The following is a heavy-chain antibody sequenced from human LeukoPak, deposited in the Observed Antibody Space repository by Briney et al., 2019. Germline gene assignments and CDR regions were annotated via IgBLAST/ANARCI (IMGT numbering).Heavy chain of an antibody. D-gene: IGHD2-2*01. J-gene: IGHJ3*02. CDR3: ARVSTWDVVPGALRVGYAFDI. CDR1: GGSISGGSYY. Sequence: TLSLTCTVSGGSISGGSYYCNWIRQPAGKGLEWIGRIYTGGSSTYNPSLKSRITISVDTSKNQFSLKLTSVTAADTAVYYCARVSTWDVVPGALRVGYAFDIWGQGTMVTVSS. CDR2: IYTGGSS. V-gene: IGHV4-61*02.